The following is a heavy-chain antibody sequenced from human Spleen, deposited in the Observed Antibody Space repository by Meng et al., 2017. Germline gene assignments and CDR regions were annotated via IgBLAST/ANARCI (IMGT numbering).Heavy chain of an antibody. V-gene: IGHV1-18*01. D-gene: IGHD6-19*01. J-gene: IGHJ4*02. CDR2: ISCYNGDT. CDR1: GYTFNHHG. Sequence: QLQLVQSGAEGKKPGASVKVPCKASGYTFNHHGISWVRQAPGKGLEWMGWISCYNGDTNYAQKFQGRVTMTTDTSTSTANMDLRSLRSDDTAVYYCARDPSNSSGRYAYFDYWGQGTLVTVSS. CDR3: ARDPSNSSGRYAYFDY.